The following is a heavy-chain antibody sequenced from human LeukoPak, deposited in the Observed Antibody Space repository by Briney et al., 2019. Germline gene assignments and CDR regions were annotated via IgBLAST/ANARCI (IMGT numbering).Heavy chain of an antibody. CDR2: ISSSSSTI. CDR3: ARLEYYYDSSGYASFDY. CDR1: GFTFSSYS. D-gene: IGHD3-22*01. Sequence: PGGSLRLSCAVSGFTFSSYSMNWVRQAPGKGLEWVSYISSSSSTIYYADSVKGRFTVSRDNAKNSLYLQMNSLRDEETAVYYCARLEYYYDSSGYASFDYWGQGTLVTVSS. J-gene: IGHJ4*02. V-gene: IGHV3-48*02.